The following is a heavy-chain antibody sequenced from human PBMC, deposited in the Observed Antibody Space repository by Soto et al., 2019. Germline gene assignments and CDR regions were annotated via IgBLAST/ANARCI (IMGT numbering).Heavy chain of an antibody. J-gene: IGHJ4*02. Sequence: QVQLVQSGAEVKTPGASVKLSCKASGYTFTSYAMHWVRQAPGQSLEWMGWINAGNGNTKYSQRFQGRVTITRDTXXXXXXXXXXXXXXXXXXXXXXXXXXXXXXDPDYWGQGTLVTVSS. CDR3: XXXXXXXXDPDY. V-gene: IGHV1-3*01. CDR2: INAGNGNT. CDR1: GYTFTSYA.